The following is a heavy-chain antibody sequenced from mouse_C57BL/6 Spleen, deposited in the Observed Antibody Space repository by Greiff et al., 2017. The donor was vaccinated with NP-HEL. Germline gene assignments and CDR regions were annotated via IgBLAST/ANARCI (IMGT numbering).Heavy chain of an antibody. Sequence: QVQLQQPGAELVKPGASVKLSCKASGYTFTSYWMHWVKQRPGQGLEWIGMIHPNSGSTNYNEKFKSKATLTVDKSSSTAYMQLSSLTSEGSAVYYYAREGVTTVVARYFDVWGTGTTVTVSS. D-gene: IGHD1-1*01. J-gene: IGHJ1*03. CDR3: AREGVTTVVARYFDV. CDR2: IHPNSGST. CDR1: GYTFTSYW. V-gene: IGHV1-64*01.